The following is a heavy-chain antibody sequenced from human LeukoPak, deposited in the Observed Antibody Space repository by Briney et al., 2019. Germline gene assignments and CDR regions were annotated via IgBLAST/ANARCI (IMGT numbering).Heavy chain of an antibody. CDR1: GFTFRSYA. J-gene: IGHJ4*02. D-gene: IGHD6-19*01. V-gene: IGHV3-7*01. CDR3: AREQWLVQASYFDY. CDR2: IKQDGSEK. Sequence: GGSLRLSCAASGFTFRSYAMSWVRQAPGKGLEWVANIKQDGSEKYYVDSVKGRFTISRDNAKNSLYLQMNSLRAEDTAVYYCAREQWLVQASYFDYWGQGTLVTVSS.